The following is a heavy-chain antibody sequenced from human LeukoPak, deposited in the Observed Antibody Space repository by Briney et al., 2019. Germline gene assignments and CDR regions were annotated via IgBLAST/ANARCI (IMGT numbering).Heavy chain of an antibody. J-gene: IGHJ4*02. CDR3: AKPFYYDSSGRSHFDY. Sequence: GGSLRLSCAASGFRFSSYSMNWVRQAPGKGLEWVSYISHIGSTMSYADSVKGRFTISRDNSKNTLYLLMNSLRAEDTAVYYCAKPFYYDSSGRSHFDYWGQGTLVTVSS. V-gene: IGHV3-48*01. CDR1: GFRFSSYS. D-gene: IGHD3-22*01. CDR2: ISHIGSTM.